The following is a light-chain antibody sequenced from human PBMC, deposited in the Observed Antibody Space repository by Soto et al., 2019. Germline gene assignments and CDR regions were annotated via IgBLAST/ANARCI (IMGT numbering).Light chain of an antibody. CDR2: SNN. Sequence: QSVLTQPPSASGTPGQTVTISCSGSSYNIGSNSVNWYQQLPGTAPKLLIYSNNRRPSGVPDRFSGSKSGTSASLAISGLQSEDEAEYYCATWDGSLSGPVFGGGTKVTVL. CDR3: ATWDGSLSGPV. V-gene: IGLV1-44*01. CDR1: SYNIGSNS. J-gene: IGLJ3*02.